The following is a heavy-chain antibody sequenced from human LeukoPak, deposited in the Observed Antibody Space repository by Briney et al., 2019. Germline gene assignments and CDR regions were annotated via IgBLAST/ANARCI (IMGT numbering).Heavy chain of an antibody. CDR3: ARDVSGTGYANNYFDP. CDR1: GYTFTGYY. Sequence: GASVKVSCKASGYTFTGYYMHWVRQAPGQGLEWVGIINPSGGYTTYAQKFQGRVTMTRDTSTNTVYMELSSPTSEDTAVYYCARDVSGTGYANNYFDPWGQGTLVTVSS. D-gene: IGHD2-2*01. J-gene: IGHJ5*02. V-gene: IGHV1-46*01. CDR2: INPSGGYT.